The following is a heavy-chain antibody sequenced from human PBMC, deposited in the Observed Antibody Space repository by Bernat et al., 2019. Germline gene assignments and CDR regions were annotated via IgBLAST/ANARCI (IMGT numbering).Heavy chain of an antibody. J-gene: IGHJ6*02. CDR3: AKDTGVVAATPYYYGMDV. CDR1: GFTFSSYG. Sequence: QVQLVESGGGVVQPGRSLRLSCAASGFTFSSYGMHWVRQAPGKGLEWVAGISYDGSNNYYADSVKGRFTISRDNSKNTLYLQMNSLRAEDTAVYYCAKDTGVVAATPYYYGMDVWGQGTTVTVSS. V-gene: IGHV3-30*18. D-gene: IGHD2-15*01. CDR2: ISYDGSNN.